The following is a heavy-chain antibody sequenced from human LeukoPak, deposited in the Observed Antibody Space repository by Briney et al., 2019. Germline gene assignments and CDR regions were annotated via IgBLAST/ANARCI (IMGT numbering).Heavy chain of an antibody. D-gene: IGHD1-26*01. J-gene: IGHJ4*02. V-gene: IGHV3-7*01. Sequence: GGSLRLSCAVTGFTFSTYWMSWVRQAPGKGLEWVANIKQDGSAKYYVDSVKGRFTISRDNAKNSLYLQMNSLRAEDTGVYYCAREGVVGATANHYDYWGQGSPVTVSS. CDR3: AREGVVGATANHYDY. CDR2: IKQDGSAK. CDR1: GFTFSTYW.